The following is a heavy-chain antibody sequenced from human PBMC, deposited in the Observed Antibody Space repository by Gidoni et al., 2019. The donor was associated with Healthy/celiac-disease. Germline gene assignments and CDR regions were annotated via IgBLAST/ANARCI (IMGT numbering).Heavy chain of an antibody. Sequence: QLPLQASGPGLVKPSETLSLTCTVSGGSISSSSYYWGWIRQPPGKGLEWIGNIYYGGTTYNNPSLKSRVTISVDTSKNQISLKLSSVTAADTAVYYCARRGYSYGPSYFDYWGQGTLVTVSS. D-gene: IGHD5-18*01. V-gene: IGHV4-39*01. CDR2: IYYGGTT. J-gene: IGHJ4*02. CDR1: GGSISSSSYY. CDR3: ARRGYSYGPSYFDY.